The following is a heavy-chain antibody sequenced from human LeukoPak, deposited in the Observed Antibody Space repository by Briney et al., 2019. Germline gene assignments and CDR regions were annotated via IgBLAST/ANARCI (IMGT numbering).Heavy chain of an antibody. D-gene: IGHD2-15*01. Sequence: KTSETLSLTCTVSGGSISSSSYYWGWIRQPPGKGLEWIGSIYYSGSTYYNPSLKSRVTISVDTSKNQFSLKLSSVTAADTAVYYCASIVVVVAAEGYWGQGTLVTVSS. CDR2: IYYSGST. V-gene: IGHV4-39*01. CDR3: ASIVVVVAAEGY. CDR1: GGSISSSSYY. J-gene: IGHJ4*02.